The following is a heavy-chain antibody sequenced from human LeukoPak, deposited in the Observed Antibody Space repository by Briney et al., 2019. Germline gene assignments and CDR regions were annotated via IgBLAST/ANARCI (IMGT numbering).Heavy chain of an antibody. J-gene: IGHJ4*02. D-gene: IGHD3-9*01. Sequence: ASVKVSCKASGYTFTGYYMHWVRQAPGQGLEWMGWINPNSGGTNYAQKFQGRVTMTRDTSISTAYMELSRLRSDDTAVYYCARDLANLRYFDWFSTHDLFDYWGQGTLVTVSS. CDR2: INPNSGGT. V-gene: IGHV1-2*02. CDR3: ARDLANLRYFDWFSTHDLFDY. CDR1: GYTFTGYY.